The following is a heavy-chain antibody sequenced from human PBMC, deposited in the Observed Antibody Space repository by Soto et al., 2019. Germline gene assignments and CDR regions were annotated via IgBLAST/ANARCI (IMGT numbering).Heavy chain of an antibody. Sequence: ASVKVSCKASGYTFTDYYIHWVRQAPGQGLEWMGWINPNSGGTNYAQKFQGRVTMTRDTSISTAYMELSRLISDGTAVYYCARGDVRVVASFDPWGQGALVTSPQ. D-gene: IGHD2-15*01. CDR2: INPNSGGT. V-gene: IGHV1-2*02. CDR3: ARGDVRVVASFDP. J-gene: IGHJ5*02. CDR1: GYTFTDYY.